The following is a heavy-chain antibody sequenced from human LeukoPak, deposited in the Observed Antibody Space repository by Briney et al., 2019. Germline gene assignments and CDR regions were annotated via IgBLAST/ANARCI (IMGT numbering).Heavy chain of an antibody. V-gene: IGHV3-30*02. CDR2: IRYDGSNK. J-gene: IGHJ6*03. D-gene: IGHD5-12*01. Sequence: PGGSLRLSCAASGFTFSSYGMYWVRQAPGKGLEWVAFIRYDGSNKYYADSVKGRFTVSRDNSKNMLYLQMKSLRAEDTAVYYCAKGGGYEAQYYYYYLDVWGQGTLVTVSS. CDR3: AKGGGYEAQYYYYYLDV. CDR1: GFTFSSYG.